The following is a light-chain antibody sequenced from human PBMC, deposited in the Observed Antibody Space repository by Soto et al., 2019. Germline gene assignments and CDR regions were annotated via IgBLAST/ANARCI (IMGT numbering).Light chain of an antibody. CDR1: QSVSSSF. V-gene: IGKV3-20*01. CDR2: GAS. Sequence: EIVLTQSPGTLSLSPGERATLSCRASQSVSSSFLGWYQQKPGQAPRLLIYGASNRATGIPDRFSGSGSGTDFTLISSRLEPEDFAGYDWQQSGSSPFTFGPGTKVDIK. CDR3: QQSGSSPFT. J-gene: IGKJ3*01.